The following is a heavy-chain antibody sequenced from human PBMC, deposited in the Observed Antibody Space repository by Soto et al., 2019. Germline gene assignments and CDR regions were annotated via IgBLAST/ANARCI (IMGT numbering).Heavy chain of an antibody. CDR2: ISYDGSNK. V-gene: IGHV3-30-3*01. Sequence: PGGSLRLSCAASGFTFSSYAMHWVRQAPGKGLEWVAVISYDGSNKYYADSVKGRFTISRDNSKNTLYLQMNSLRAEDTAVYYCTTDPLIAVAGSIWGQGTMVTVSS. D-gene: IGHD6-19*01. CDR1: GFTFSSYA. CDR3: TTDPLIAVAGSI. J-gene: IGHJ3*02.